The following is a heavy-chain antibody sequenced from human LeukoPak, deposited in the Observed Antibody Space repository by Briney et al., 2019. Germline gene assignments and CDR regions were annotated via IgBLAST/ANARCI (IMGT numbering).Heavy chain of an antibody. J-gene: IGHJ3*02. Sequence: GASVTVSCKASGYTFTGYYMHWVRQAPGQGLEWIGWINPNSGGTNYAQKFQGWVTMTRDTSISTAYMELSRLRSDDTAVYYCARVGDYYDSSGYHHDAFDIWGQGTMVTVSS. CDR3: ARVGDYYDSSGYHHDAFDI. V-gene: IGHV1-2*04. D-gene: IGHD3-22*01. CDR1: GYTFTGYY. CDR2: INPNSGGT.